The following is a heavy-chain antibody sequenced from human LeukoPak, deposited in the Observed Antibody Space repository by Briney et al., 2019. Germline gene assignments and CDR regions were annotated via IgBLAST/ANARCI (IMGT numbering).Heavy chain of an antibody. CDR1: GLTFSSYS. Sequence: GGSLRLSCAASGLTFSSYSMNWVRQAPGKGLEWVSSISSSSSYIYYADSVKGRFTISRDNAKNSLYLQVNSLRAEDTAVYYCARDQSYSIPGGFDPWGQGTLVTVSS. CDR2: ISSSSSYI. J-gene: IGHJ5*02. D-gene: IGHD1-26*01. V-gene: IGHV3-21*01. CDR3: ARDQSYSIPGGFDP.